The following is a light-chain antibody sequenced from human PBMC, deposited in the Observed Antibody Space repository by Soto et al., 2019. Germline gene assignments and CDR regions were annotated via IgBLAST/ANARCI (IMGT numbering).Light chain of an antibody. V-gene: IGKV2-28*01. CDR2: LGS. J-gene: IGKJ2*01. CDR1: QSLLHSNGYNY. CDR3: MQALQTMYT. Sequence: DIVMTQSPLSLPVTPGEPASISCRSSQSLLHSNGYNYLDWYLQKPGQSPQLLIYLGSNRASGVPDRLSGSGSGTDFTLKISRVEAEDVGVSYCMQALQTMYTFGPGTKLEIK.